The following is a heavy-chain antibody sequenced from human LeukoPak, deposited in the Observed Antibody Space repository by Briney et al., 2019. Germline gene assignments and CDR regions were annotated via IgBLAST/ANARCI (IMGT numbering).Heavy chain of an antibody. Sequence: GGSLRLSCAASGFTFSNYAMGWVRQAPGKELEWVSSLTAGGHSSYYADSLKGRFTISRDNSKNTLYLQMNGLRAEDTAVYYCAKGSIDEGRVYGFWGQGTLVTVSS. CDR2: LTAGGHSS. CDR1: GFTFSNYA. J-gene: IGHJ4*02. CDR3: AKGSIDEGRVYGF. D-gene: IGHD5-24*01. V-gene: IGHV3-23*01.